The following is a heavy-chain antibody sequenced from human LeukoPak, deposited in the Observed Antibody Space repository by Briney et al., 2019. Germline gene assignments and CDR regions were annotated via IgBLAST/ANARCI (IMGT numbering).Heavy chain of an antibody. CDR2: IYYSGST. D-gene: IGHD6-6*01. CDR3: ARHRQPGAARPPYYYYMDV. V-gene: IGHV4-31*03. J-gene: IGHJ6*03. CDR1: GGSISSGGYY. Sequence: SETLSLTCTVSGGSISSGGYYWSWIRQHPGKGLEWIGYIYYSGSTYYNPSLKSRVTISVDTSKNQFSLKLSSVTAADTAVYYCARHRQPGAARPPYYYYMDVWGKGTTVTVSS.